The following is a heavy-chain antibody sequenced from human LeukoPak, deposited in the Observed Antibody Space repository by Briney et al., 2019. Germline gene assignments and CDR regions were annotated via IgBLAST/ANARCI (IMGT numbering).Heavy chain of an antibody. CDR3: AKGYHIYSYVVSFGHY. V-gene: IGHV3-9*01. J-gene: IGHJ4*02. Sequence: GGSLRLSCAASGFTFDDYAMHWVRQAPGKGLEWVSGISWNSGSIGYADSVKGRFTISRDNTKNTLYLQISSLRAEDTAVYYCAKGYHIYSYVVSFGHYWGQGTLVTVSS. D-gene: IGHD5-18*01. CDR1: GFTFDDYA. CDR2: ISWNSGSI.